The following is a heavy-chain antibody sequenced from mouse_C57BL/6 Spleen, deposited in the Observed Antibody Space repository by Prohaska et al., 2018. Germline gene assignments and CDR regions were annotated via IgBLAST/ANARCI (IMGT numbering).Heavy chain of an antibody. CDR2: INPYNGGT. V-gene: IGHV1-19*01. CDR1: GYTFTDYY. CDR3: AGLPAWFAY. Sequence: SVTMSCQASGYTFTDYYMNWVKQSHGKSLEWIGVINPYNGGTSYNQKFKGKATLTVDKSSSTAYMELNSLTSEDSAVYYCAGLPAWFAYWGQGTLVTVSA. J-gene: IGHJ3*01.